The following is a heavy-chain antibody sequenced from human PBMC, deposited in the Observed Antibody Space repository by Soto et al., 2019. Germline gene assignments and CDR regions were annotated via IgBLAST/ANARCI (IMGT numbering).Heavy chain of an antibody. D-gene: IGHD2-2*01. CDR2: ISGSGGST. J-gene: IGHJ6*02. CDR1: GFTFSSYA. V-gene: IGHV3-23*01. CDR3: AKDKDIVVVPAAMLVRFDV. Sequence: PGGSLRLSCAASGFTFSSYAMSWVRQAPGKGLEWVSAISGSGGSTYYADSVKGRFTISRDNSKNTLYLQMNSLRAEDTAVYYCAKDKDIVVVPAAMLVRFDVWGQGTTVTVSS.